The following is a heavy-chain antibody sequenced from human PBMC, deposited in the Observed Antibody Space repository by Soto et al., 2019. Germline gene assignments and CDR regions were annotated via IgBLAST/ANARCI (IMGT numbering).Heavy chain of an antibody. CDR2: IIPIFGTA. D-gene: IGHD2-15*01. CDR1: GGTFSSYA. CDR3: AWWKYCRGGRCYIWFDL. Sequence: SVKVSCKASGGTFSSYAISWVRQAPGQGLEWMGGIIPIFGTANYAQKFQGRVTLTADESTRTAYMELSSLRSEDTAGYSCAWWKYCRGGRCYIWFDLCGQGTLV. J-gene: IGHJ5*01. V-gene: IGHV1-69*13.